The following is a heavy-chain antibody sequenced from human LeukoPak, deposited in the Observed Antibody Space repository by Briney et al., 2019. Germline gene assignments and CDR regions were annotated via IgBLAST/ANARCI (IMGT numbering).Heavy chain of an antibody. D-gene: IGHD2-15*01. J-gene: IGHJ4*02. V-gene: IGHV3-30*04. CDR3: ARDSRRYCSGGSCYCLH. CDR2: ISYDGSNK. CDR1: GFTFSSYA. Sequence: GRSLRLSCAASGFTFSSYAMHWVRQAPGKGLEWVAVISYDGSNKYYADSVKGRFTISRDNSKNTLYLQMNSLRAEDTAVYYCARDSRRYCSGGSCYCLHWGQGTLVTVSS.